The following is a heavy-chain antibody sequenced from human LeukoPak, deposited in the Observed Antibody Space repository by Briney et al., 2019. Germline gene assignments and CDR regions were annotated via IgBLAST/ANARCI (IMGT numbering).Heavy chain of an antibody. V-gene: IGHV1-46*01. J-gene: IGHJ4*02. D-gene: IGHD6-19*01. CDR2: INPSGGST. Sequence: ASVKVSCKASGYTFTSYYMHWVRQAPGQGLEWMGIINPSGGSTSYAQKFQGRVTMTRDTSISTAYMELSRLRSDDTAVYYCASEGAAVAGTPGYWGQGTLVTVSS. CDR3: ASEGAAVAGTPGY. CDR1: GYTFTSYY.